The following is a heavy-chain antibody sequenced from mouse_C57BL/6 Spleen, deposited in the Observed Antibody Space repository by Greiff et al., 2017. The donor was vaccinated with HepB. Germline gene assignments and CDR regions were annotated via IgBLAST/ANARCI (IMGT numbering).Heavy chain of an antibody. V-gene: IGHV10-1*01. CDR2: IRSKSNNYAT. CDR1: GFSFNTYA. Sequence: EVKLVESGGGLVQPKGSLKLSCAASGFSFNTYAMNWVRQAPGKGLEWVARIRSKSNNYATYYADSVKDRFTISRDDSESMLYLQMNNLKTEDTAMYYCVRQDYGNFYAMDYWGQGTSVTVSS. J-gene: IGHJ4*01. D-gene: IGHD2-1*01. CDR3: VRQDYGNFYAMDY.